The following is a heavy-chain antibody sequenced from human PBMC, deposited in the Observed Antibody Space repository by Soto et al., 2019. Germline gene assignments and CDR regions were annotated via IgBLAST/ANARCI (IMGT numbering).Heavy chain of an antibody. CDR2: INPSGGST. CDR1: GYTFVKYY. V-gene: IGHV1-46*01. J-gene: IGHJ5*02. CDR3: TKSASYYDSNGYNGS. Sequence: VSVKVSCKASGYTFVKYYLNWVQHAPRQRHDWIGIINPSGGSTSYAQKVQRRVTMTRDTSTTTVHTELSVLSPENTAVHNTTKSASYYDSNGYNGSWGQGTLDTVSS. D-gene: IGHD3-22*01.